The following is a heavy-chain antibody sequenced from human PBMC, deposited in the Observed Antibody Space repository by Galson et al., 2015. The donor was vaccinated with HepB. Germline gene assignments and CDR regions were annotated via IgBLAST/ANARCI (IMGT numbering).Heavy chain of an antibody. CDR2: ISSSSSYI. Sequence: SLRLSCAASGFTFSSYSMNWVRQAPGKGLEWVSSISSSSSYIYCADSVKGRFTISRDNAKNSLYLQMNSLRAEDTAAYYCARDYRFVVVVAATLRSYYYGMDVWGQGTTVTVSS. D-gene: IGHD2-15*01. V-gene: IGHV3-21*01. J-gene: IGHJ6*02. CDR1: GFTFSSYS. CDR3: ARDYRFVVVVAATLRSYYYGMDV.